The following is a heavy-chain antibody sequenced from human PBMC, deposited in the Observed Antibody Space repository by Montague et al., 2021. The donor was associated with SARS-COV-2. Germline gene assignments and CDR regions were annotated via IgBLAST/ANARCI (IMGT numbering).Heavy chain of an antibody. CDR2: LYYSRRT. Sequence: SETLSLTCSGLVPWSSGGNQKRTRMNHIQEKGPYGIRSLYYSRRTYHNPSLKSRVTMSVDTSKNQFSLKLSSVTAADTAVYYCARRDLRWLRWGYYDYWGQGTLVTVSS. J-gene: IGHJ4*02. CDR3: ARRDLRWLRWGYYDY. V-gene: IGHV4-39*01. CDR1: VPWSSGGNQK. D-gene: IGHD5-12*01.